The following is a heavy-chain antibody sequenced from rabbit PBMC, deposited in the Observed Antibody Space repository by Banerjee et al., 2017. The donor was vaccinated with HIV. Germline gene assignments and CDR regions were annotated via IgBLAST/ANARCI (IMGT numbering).Heavy chain of an antibody. V-gene: IGHV1S40*01. Sequence: QSLEESGGDLVKPGASLTLTCTASGFSFSSSYYMCWVRQAPGKGLEWIACIYAGSSGSTYYASWAKGRFTISKTSSTTVTLQMTSLTAADTATYFCAREGYAGYGYAMDLYFNLWGPGTLVTVS. CDR1: GFSFSSSYY. CDR3: AREGYAGYGYAMDLYFNL. J-gene: IGHJ4*01. D-gene: IGHD6-1*01. CDR2: IYAGSSGST.